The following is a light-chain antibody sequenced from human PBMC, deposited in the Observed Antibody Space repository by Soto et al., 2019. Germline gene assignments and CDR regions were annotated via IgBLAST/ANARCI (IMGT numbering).Light chain of an antibody. CDR3: QSYGIPVFT. CDR1: QTISNTY. CDR2: GAS. V-gene: IGKV3-20*01. J-gene: IGKJ3*01. Sequence: EIVLTQSPGTLSLSPGEGATLSCRASQTISNTYLAWYQQKPGQAPRLLIYGASSRATGIPDRFSGSGSGTDFTLTISGLEPEDFAVYYCQSYGIPVFTFGPGTKVDIK.